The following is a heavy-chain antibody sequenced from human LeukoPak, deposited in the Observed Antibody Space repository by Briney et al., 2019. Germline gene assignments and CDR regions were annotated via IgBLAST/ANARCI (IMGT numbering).Heavy chain of an antibody. D-gene: IGHD2-2*01. CDR3: ARAYCSSTSCYPAYFDY. J-gene: IGHJ4*02. CDR2: IIPIFGTA. CDR1: GGTFSSYA. Sequence: ASVKVSCKASGGTFSSYAISWVRQAPGQGLEWMGGIIPIFGTANYAQKFQGRVTMTRDTSTSTVYMELSSLRSEDTAVYYCARAYCSSTSCYPAYFDYWGQGTLVTVSS. V-gene: IGHV1-69*05.